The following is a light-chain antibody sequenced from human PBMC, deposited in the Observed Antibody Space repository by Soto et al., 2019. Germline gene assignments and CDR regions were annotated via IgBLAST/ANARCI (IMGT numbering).Light chain of an antibody. Sequence: GLTQSPATVSLSPGERATLSCRASQSVSSYLAWYQQKPGQAPRLLIYDASNRATGIPARFSGSGSGTDFTLTISRLEPEDFAVYYCQQYGNSPWTFGQGSKVDIK. V-gene: IGKV3-11*01. CDR3: QQYGNSPWT. J-gene: IGKJ1*01. CDR1: QSVSSY. CDR2: DAS.